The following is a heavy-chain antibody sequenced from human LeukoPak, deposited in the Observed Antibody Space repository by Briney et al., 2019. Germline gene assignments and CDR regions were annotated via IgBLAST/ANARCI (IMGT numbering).Heavy chain of an antibody. CDR3: AELGITMIGGV. Sequence: GGSLRLSCAASGFTFSSYSMNWVRQAPGKGLEWVSYISSSGSTIYYADSVKGRFTISRDNAKNSLYLQMNSLRAEDTAVYYCAELGITMIGGVWGKGTTVTIFS. V-gene: IGHV3-48*04. CDR1: GFTFSSYS. D-gene: IGHD3-10*02. J-gene: IGHJ6*04. CDR2: ISSSGSTI.